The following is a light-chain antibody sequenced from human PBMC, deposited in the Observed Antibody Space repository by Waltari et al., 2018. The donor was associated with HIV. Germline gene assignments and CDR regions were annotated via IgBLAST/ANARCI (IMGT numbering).Light chain of an antibody. V-gene: IGLV10-54*01. CDR1: SHTVGYQG. CDR2: RNN. CDR3: SAWDSSLSAWV. Sequence: QAGLTQPPSVSKGLRQTATLTCTGNSHTVGYQGAAWLQQHQGHPPKLLAYRNNNRPSGISERLSASRSGNTASLTITGLQPEDEADYYCSAWDSSLSAWVFGGGTKLTVL. J-gene: IGLJ3*02.